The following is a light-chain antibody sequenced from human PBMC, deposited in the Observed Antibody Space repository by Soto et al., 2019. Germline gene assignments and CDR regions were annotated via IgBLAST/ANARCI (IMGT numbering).Light chain of an antibody. J-gene: IGKJ4*02. CDR3: QQYASSPLT. V-gene: IGKV3-20*01. CDR1: QSVSKNY. Sequence: EIVLTQSPGTLSLSPGERGTLSCRASQSVSKNYLAWYQQKPGQAPRLPIYGASSRAPCIPDRFSGSGSGTAFTLTISRLEPEDFAVYSCQQYASSPLTFGGGTQVEIK. CDR2: GAS.